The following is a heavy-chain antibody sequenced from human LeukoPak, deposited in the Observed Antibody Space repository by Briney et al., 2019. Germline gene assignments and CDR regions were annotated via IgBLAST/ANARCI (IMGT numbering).Heavy chain of an antibody. V-gene: IGHV3-74*01. CDR3: ATSLGPLTEY. D-gene: IGHD7-27*01. Sequence: GGSLRLSCAASGFAFSSNWMHWVRQTPGKGLVWVSRINSGGSGTSYAASVEGRFTISRDNAKNTLYLQMISLRAEDTAVYYCATSLGPLTEYWGQGTLVTVSS. J-gene: IGHJ4*02. CDR1: GFAFSSNW. CDR2: INSGGSGT.